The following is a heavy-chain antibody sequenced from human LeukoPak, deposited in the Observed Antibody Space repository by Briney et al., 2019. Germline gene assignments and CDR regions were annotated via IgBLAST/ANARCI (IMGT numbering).Heavy chain of an antibody. V-gene: IGHV1-58*01. CDR1: GFTFTSSA. Sequence: GTSVTVSCTASGFTFTSSAVQWVRQARGQRLEWIGWIVVGSGNTNYAQKFQERVTITRDMSTSTAYMELSSLRSEDTAVYYCAADPYDYGDYVLGYWGQGTLVTVSS. J-gene: IGHJ4*02. CDR2: IVVGSGNT. D-gene: IGHD4-17*01. CDR3: AADPYDYGDYVLGY.